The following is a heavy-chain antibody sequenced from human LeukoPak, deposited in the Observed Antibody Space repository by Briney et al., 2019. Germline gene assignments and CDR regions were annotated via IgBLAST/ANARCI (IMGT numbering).Heavy chain of an antibody. D-gene: IGHD3-3*01. CDR1: GGTFSSYA. CDR3: ARQTIFGVVPHNWFDP. J-gene: IGHJ5*02. Sequence: SVKVSRKASGGTFSSYAISWVRQAPGQGLEWMGRIIPIFGIANYAQKFQGRVTITADKSTSTAYMELSSLRSEDTAVYYCARQTIFGVVPHNWFDPWGQGTLVTVSS. CDR2: IIPIFGIA. V-gene: IGHV1-69*04.